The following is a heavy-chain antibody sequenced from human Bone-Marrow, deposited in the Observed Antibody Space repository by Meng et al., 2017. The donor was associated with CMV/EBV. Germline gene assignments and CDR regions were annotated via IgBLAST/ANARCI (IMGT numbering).Heavy chain of an antibody. CDR1: GGTFSSYA. V-gene: IGHV1-69*05. CDR2: IIPIFGTA. J-gene: IGHJ6*02. CDR3: ARPLEKYYYYGMVV. Sequence: SVKVSCKASGGTFSSYAISWVRQAPGQGLEWTGGIIPIFGTANYAQKFQGRVTITTDESTSTAYMELSSLRSEDTAVYYCARPLEKYYYYGMVVWGQGNTVTVSS. D-gene: IGHD3-3*01.